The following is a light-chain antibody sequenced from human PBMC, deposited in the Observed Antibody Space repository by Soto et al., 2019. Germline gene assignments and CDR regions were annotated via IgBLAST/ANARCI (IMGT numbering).Light chain of an antibody. J-gene: IGLJ1*01. V-gene: IGLV1-40*01. CDR3: QSYDTSLTYV. Sequence: SVLMQPPSVSGAPGQSVTISCTGTSSNVGAGYGVYWYQKLPGTAPKLLILEDTNRPSGLPDRFSASTSGISASLTITGLQAEDEADYYCQSYDTSLTYVFGTGTKLTVL. CDR1: SSNVGAGYG. CDR2: EDT.